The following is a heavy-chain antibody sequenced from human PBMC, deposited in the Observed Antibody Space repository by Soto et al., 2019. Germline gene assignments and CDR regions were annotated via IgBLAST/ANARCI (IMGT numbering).Heavy chain of an antibody. CDR1: GYGFTTYG. CDR3: ARGRYGDY. J-gene: IGHJ4*02. Sequence: QVHLVQSGAEVKKPGASVKVSCKGSGYGFTTYGITWVRQAPGQGLEWMAWISAHNGNTNYAQKPQGRVTVTRDTSTSTAYMELRSLSSDDTAVYYCARGRYGDYWGQGALVTVSS. V-gene: IGHV1-18*01. CDR2: ISAHNGNT. D-gene: IGHD1-1*01.